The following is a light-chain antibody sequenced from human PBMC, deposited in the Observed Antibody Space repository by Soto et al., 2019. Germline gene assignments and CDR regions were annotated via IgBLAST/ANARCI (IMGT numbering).Light chain of an antibody. V-gene: IGLV2-11*01. CDR3: CSYAGSYTYV. J-gene: IGLJ1*01. Sequence: SVLTQPRSVSGSPGQSVTISCTGTSSDVGNYNYVSWYQQHPGKAPKLMIYDVIKRPSGVPDRFSGSKSGITASLTISGLQAEDEADYYCCSYAGSYTYVFGTGTKVTAL. CDR2: DVI. CDR1: SSDVGNYNY.